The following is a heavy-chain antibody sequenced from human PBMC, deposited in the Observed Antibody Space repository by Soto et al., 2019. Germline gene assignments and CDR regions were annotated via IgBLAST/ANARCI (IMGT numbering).Heavy chain of an antibody. J-gene: IGHJ5*02. CDR2: ISSSSSTI. V-gene: IGHV3-48*02. D-gene: IGHD1-26*01. Sequence: EVQLVESGGGLVQPGGSLRLSCAAFGFTFSSYSMNWVRQAPGKGVEWVSYISSSSSTIYYADSVKGRFTISRENAKTPLYLQMNSLRDEDTAVYYCAREGGNLNWFDPWGQGPLVPVSS. CDR1: GFTFSSYS. CDR3: AREGGNLNWFDP.